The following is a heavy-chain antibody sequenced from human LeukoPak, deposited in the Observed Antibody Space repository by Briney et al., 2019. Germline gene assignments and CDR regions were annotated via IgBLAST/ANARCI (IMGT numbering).Heavy chain of an antibody. V-gene: IGHV3-43D*03. CDR2: ISWDGGRT. J-gene: IGHJ5*02. CDR1: GFTFDDYA. CDR3: AKDISLGNGFDP. Sequence: SGGSLRLSCAASGFTFDDYAMHWVRQAPGKGLEWVSLISWDGGRTYYADSVKGRFTISRDNSKNSLYLQMNSLRAEDTALYYCAKDISLGNGFDPWGQGTLVTVSS. D-gene: IGHD7-27*01.